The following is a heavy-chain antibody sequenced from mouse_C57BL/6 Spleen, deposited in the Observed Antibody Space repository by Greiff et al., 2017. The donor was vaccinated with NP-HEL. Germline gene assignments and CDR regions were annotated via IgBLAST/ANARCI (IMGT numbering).Heavy chain of an antibody. Sequence: EVQLQQSGPGLVKPSQSLSLTCSVTGYSITSGYYWNWIRQFPGNKLEWMGYISYDGSNNYNPSLKNRISITRDTSKNQFFLKLNSVTTEDTATYYCARDYDYDGYYYAMDYWGQGTSVTVSS. J-gene: IGHJ4*01. CDR1: GYSITSGYY. D-gene: IGHD2-4*01. CDR3: ARDYDYDGYYYAMDY. V-gene: IGHV3-6*01. CDR2: ISYDGSN.